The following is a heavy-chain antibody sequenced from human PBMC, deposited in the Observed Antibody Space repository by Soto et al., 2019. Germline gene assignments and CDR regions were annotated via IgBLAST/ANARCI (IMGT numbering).Heavy chain of an antibody. Sequence: QVHLVQSGAEVKKPGASVKVSCKCSGYTFTSYGITWVRQAPGQGLEWMGWISAHNGNTNYAQKLQGRVTVTRDTYTSTAYMELRSRRYDDTAVYYCAGGRYGDYWGKGALVTVSS. CDR1: GYTFTSYG. CDR3: AGGRYGDY. J-gene: IGHJ4*02. V-gene: IGHV1-18*01. D-gene: IGHD1-1*01. CDR2: ISAHNGNT.